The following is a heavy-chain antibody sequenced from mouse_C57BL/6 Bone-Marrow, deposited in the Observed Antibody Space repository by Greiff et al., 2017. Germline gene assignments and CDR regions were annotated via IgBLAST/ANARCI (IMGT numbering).Heavy chain of an antibody. CDR2: IDPNSGGT. CDR1: GYTFTSYW. CDR3: AREGSTTVVATNFYFDY. D-gene: IGHD1-1*01. V-gene: IGHV1-72*01. Sequence: QVQLQQPGAELVKPGASVKLSCKASGYTFTSYWMHWVKQRPGRGLEWIGRIDPNSGGTKYNEKFKSKATLTVDKPSSTAYMQLSSLTSEDSAVYYCAREGSTTVVATNFYFDYWGQGTTLTVSS. J-gene: IGHJ2*01.